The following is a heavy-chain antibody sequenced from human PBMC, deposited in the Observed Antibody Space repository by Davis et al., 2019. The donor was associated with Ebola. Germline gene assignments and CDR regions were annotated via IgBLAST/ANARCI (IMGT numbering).Heavy chain of an antibody. Sequence: SETLSLTCTVSGGSISSYYWSWIRQPPGKGLEWIGYIYYSGSTNYNPSLKSRVTISVDTSKNQFSLKLNSLTAADTAVYYCARASSSSWYLGYFDLWGRGTLVTVSS. V-gene: IGHV4-59*12. CDR3: ARASSSSWYLGYFDL. CDR2: IYYSGST. D-gene: IGHD6-13*01. J-gene: IGHJ2*01. CDR1: GGSISSYY.